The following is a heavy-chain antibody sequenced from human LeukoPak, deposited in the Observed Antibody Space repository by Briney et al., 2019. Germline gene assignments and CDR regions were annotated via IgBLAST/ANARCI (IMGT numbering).Heavy chain of an antibody. CDR3: ARVREMYYYDSSGDAFDI. Sequence: SETLSLTCTVSGGSISSSSYYWGWIRQPPGKGLEWIGSLYYTGNTYYNPSLKSRVTISVDTSKNQFSLKLSSVTAADTAVYYCARVREMYYYDSSGDAFDIWGQGTMVTVSS. CDR2: LYYTGNT. V-gene: IGHV4-39*07. CDR1: GGSISSSSYY. D-gene: IGHD3-22*01. J-gene: IGHJ3*02.